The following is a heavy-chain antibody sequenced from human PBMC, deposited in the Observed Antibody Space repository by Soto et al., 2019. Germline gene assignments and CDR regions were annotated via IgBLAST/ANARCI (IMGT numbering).Heavy chain of an antibody. CDR1: GGSISSSSYY. CDR2: IYYTGST. CDR3: AYSSSSNAFDI. Sequence: SSETLSLTCTASGGSISSSSYYWAWIRQPPGKGLEWIGNIYYTGSTYYNPSLKSRVTISVDTSKNQFSLQLSSVTAADTAVYYCAYSSSSNAFDIWGQGTMVTVSS. D-gene: IGHD6-13*01. J-gene: IGHJ3*02. V-gene: IGHV4-39*01.